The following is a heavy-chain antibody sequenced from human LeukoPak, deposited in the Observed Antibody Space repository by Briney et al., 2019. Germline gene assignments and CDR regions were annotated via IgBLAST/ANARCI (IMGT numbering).Heavy chain of an antibody. CDR2: ISSSSSYI. Sequence: SGGSLRLSCAASGFTFSSYSMNWVRQAPGKGLEWVSSISSSSSYIYYADSVKGRFTISRDNAKNSLYLQMNSLRAEDTAVYYCARDPRPGSSSWYYFDYWGQGTLVTVSS. J-gene: IGHJ4*02. D-gene: IGHD6-13*01. CDR3: ARDPRPGSSSWYYFDY. CDR1: GFTFSSYS. V-gene: IGHV3-21*01.